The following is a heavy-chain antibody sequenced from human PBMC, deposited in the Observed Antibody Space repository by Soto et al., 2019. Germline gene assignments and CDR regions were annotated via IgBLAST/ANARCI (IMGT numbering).Heavy chain of an antibody. CDR3: TRGNPQLRGVFDF. CDR1: GASLRSGGYS. V-gene: IGHV4-30-2*01. D-gene: IGHD3-10*01. CDR2: VYYGGTA. J-gene: IGHJ4*02. Sequence: SESMSLTCGVSGASLRSGGYSWSWFKRPPGKALEWIAYVYYGGTASYTPSLKSRVTISVDSSKNQFSLTVRSVTAADTAAFLCTRGNPQLRGVFDFWGGGTQVTVSS.